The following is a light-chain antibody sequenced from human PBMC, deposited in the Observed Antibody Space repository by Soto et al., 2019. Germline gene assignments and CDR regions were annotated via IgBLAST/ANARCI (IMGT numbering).Light chain of an antibody. CDR1: QSISSY. CDR2: AAS. V-gene: IGKV1-39*01. CDR3: QQYNSYSRT. J-gene: IGKJ1*01. Sequence: DIQMTQSPSSLSASVGDRVTITCRASQSISSYLNWYQQKPGKAPKLLIYAASSLQSGVPSRFSGSGSGTDFTLTISSLQPDDFATYYCQQYNSYSRTFGQGTKVEI.